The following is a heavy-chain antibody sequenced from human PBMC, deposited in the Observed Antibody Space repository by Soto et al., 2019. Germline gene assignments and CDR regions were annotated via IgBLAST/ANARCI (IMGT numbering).Heavy chain of an antibody. CDR1: GGSISSYY. J-gene: IGHJ4*02. V-gene: IGHV4-59*01. Sequence: PSETLSLTCTVSGGSISSYYWSWIRQPPGKGLEWIGYIYYSGSTNYNPSLKSRVTISVDTSKNQFSLKLSSVTAADTAVYYSASHLGPGYSYGYFDYWGQGTLVTVSS. D-gene: IGHD5-18*01. CDR3: ASHLGPGYSYGYFDY. CDR2: IYYSGST.